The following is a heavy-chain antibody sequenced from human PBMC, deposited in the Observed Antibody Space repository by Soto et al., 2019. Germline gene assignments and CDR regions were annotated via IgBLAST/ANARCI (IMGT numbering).Heavy chain of an antibody. CDR1: GGSISSGGYY. D-gene: IGHD3-22*01. V-gene: IGHV4-31*03. J-gene: IGHJ4*02. Sequence: QVHLQESGPGLVKPSQTLSLTCTVSGGSISSGGYYWSWIRQHPVKGLEWIGYIYYSGSTYYNPSLKSRVTISVDTSKNQFSLKLSSVTAADTAVYYCAGGAGDYDSSGYYYGYYFDYWGQGTLVTVSS. CDR2: IYYSGST. CDR3: AGGAGDYDSSGYYYGYYFDY.